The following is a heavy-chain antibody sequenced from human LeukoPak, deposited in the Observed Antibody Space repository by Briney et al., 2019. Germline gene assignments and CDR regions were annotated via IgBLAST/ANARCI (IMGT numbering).Heavy chain of an antibody. V-gene: IGHV3-23*01. J-gene: IGHJ4*02. CDR1: GFTFSSYA. CDR3: EKDAGQELEPLYHFDY. D-gene: IGHD1-1*01. CDR2: ISGSGGST. Sequence: GGSLRLSCAASGFTFSSYAMSWVRQAPGKGLEWVSAISGSGGSTYYADSVKGRFTISRDNSKNTLYLQMNSLRAEDTAVYYCEKDAGQELEPLYHFDYWGQGTLVTVSS.